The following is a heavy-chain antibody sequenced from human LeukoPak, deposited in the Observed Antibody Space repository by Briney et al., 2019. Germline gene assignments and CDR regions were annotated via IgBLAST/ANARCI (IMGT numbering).Heavy chain of an antibody. CDR1: GFTFSDYY. CDR2: ISSSGSTI. Sequence: GGSLRLSCAASGFTFSDYYMSWIRQAPGKGLEGVSYISSSGSTIYYADSVKGRFTISRDNAKNSLYLQMNSLRAEDTGVYYCARVLGYCRGGSCYGSDAFDIWGQGTMVTVSS. V-gene: IGHV3-11*04. CDR3: ARVLGYCRGGSCYGSDAFDI. J-gene: IGHJ3*02. D-gene: IGHD2-15*01.